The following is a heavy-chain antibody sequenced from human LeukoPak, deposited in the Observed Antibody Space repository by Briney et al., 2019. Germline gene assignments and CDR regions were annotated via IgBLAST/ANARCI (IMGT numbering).Heavy chain of an antibody. D-gene: IGHD7-27*01. CDR3: ARDRGRNWGSDY. CDR1: GYSFTDYY. J-gene: IGHJ4*02. V-gene: IGHV1-2*06. Sequence: GASVKVSCKASGYSFTDYYIHWVRQAPGQGREWVGRINPNGGGTNYAQNFQGRVTMTRDTSISTAYMDLSRLRSDDTAVYYCARDRGRNWGSDYWGQGTLVTVSS. CDR2: INPNGGGT.